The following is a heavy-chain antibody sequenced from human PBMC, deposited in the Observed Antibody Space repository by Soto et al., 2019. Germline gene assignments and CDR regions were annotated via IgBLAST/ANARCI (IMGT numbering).Heavy chain of an antibody. Sequence: EVQLLESGGGLVQPGGSLRLSCAASGFTFSSYAMSWVRQAPGKGLEWVSAIRGSGGSTYYADSVKGRFTISRDNSKCTLYLQRNSLRAAETAVHGCAKGMVRGEDWGLGTVVTVSS. D-gene: IGHD3-10*01. CDR2: IRGSGGST. V-gene: IGHV3-23*01. CDR3: AKGMVRGED. J-gene: IGHJ4*02. CDR1: GFTFSSYA.